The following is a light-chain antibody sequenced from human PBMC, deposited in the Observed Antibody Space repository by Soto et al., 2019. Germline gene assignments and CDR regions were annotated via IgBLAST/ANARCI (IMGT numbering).Light chain of an antibody. Sequence: QSALTQPASVSGSPGQSIAISCTGTSSDVGGYNYVSWYQHHPGKAPKLMIYDVSNRPSGVSNRFSGSKSGNTASLTISGLQAEDEADYYCSSCTTSSTPLYVFGTGTKLTVL. V-gene: IGLV2-14*03. J-gene: IGLJ1*01. CDR1: SSDVGGYNY. CDR3: SSCTTSSTPLYV. CDR2: DVS.